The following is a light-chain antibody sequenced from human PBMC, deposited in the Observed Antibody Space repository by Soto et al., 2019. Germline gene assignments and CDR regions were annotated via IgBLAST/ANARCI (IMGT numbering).Light chain of an antibody. CDR1: TLGSKF. CDR2: EDT. CDR3: KAWDSGTVV. J-gene: IGLJ2*01. V-gene: IGLV3-1*01. Sequence: SYELTQPPSVSVSPGQTANITCSGNTLGSKFVFWYQQKAGQSPMVVIYEDTKRPSGIPERFSGSNSGNTATLTISGTQAMDEADFYCKAWDSGTVVFGGGTKLTVL.